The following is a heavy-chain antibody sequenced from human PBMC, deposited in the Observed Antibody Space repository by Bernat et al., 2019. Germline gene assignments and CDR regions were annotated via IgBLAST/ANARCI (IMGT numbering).Heavy chain of an antibody. CDR1: GFTFSSYG. D-gene: IGHD3-9*01. V-gene: IGHV3-33*01. Sequence: QVQLVESGGGVVQPGRSLRLSCAASGFTFSSYGMHWVRQAPGKGLEWVAVIWDDGSNKYYADSVKGRFTISRDNSKNTLYLQMNSLRAEDTAVYYCAREARRWYYDILTGLYFDYWGQGTLVTVSS. CDR3: AREARRWYYDILTGLYFDY. J-gene: IGHJ4*02. CDR2: IWDDGSNK.